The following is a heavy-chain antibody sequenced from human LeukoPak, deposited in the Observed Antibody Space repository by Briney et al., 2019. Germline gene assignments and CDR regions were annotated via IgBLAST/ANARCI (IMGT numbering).Heavy chain of an antibody. Sequence: SETLSLTCTVSGGSISSFSYYWGWIRQPPGRGLEWIGTIYYSGSTYYNPSLKSRVTMSVDTSKNQFSLKLSSVTAADTAVYYCARDPSSFGGRFDPWGQGTLVAVSS. D-gene: IGHD3-10*01. CDR3: ARDPSSFGGRFDP. V-gene: IGHV4-39*07. J-gene: IGHJ5*02. CDR1: GGSISSFSYY. CDR2: IYYSGST.